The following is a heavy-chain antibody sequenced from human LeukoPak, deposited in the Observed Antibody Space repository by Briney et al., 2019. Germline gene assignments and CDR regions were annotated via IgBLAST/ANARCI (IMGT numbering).Heavy chain of an antibody. V-gene: IGHV4-34*01. CDR3: ARVKYCSSTSCRYGLYYFDY. J-gene: IGHJ4*02. Sequence: SETLSLTCAVYGGSFSGYYWSWIRQPPGKGLEWIGEINHSGSTNYNPSLKSRVTISVGTSKNQFSLKLSSVTAADTAVYYCARVKYCSSTSCRYGLYYFDYWGQGTLVTVSS. CDR2: INHSGST. D-gene: IGHD2-2*01. CDR1: GGSFSGYY.